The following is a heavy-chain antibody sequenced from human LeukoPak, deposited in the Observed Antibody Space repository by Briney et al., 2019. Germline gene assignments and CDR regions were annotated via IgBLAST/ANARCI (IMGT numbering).Heavy chain of an antibody. D-gene: IGHD3-22*01. CDR1: GFIFDDYE. CDR2: ISSSGTTD. Sequence: GGSLRLSCAASGFIFDDYEMNWVRQAPGKGLEWVAFISSSGTTDYYADSVKGRFIISKDNAKRSLYLEMNRLRAEDTAVYYCARDQRAKKYFYDSSGSSAYWGQGTQVTVSS. J-gene: IGHJ4*02. CDR3: ARDQRAKKYFYDSSGSSAY. V-gene: IGHV3-48*03.